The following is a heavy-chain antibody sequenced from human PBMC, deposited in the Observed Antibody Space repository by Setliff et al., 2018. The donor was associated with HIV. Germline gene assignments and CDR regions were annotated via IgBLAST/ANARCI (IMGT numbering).Heavy chain of an antibody. CDR3: SRHGTYYNLFDY. J-gene: IGHJ4*02. V-gene: IGHV4-39*01. CDR2: VFYNGST. CDR1: GGSMTTSSYY. D-gene: IGHD3-10*01. Sequence: LSLTCTVSGGSMTTSSYYWSWIRQPPGKGLEWIGSVFYNGSTLYNPSLKSRLTLSADTSKNQFSLKMHSVTAADTSLYYCSRHGTYYNLFDYWGQGRPVTVSS.